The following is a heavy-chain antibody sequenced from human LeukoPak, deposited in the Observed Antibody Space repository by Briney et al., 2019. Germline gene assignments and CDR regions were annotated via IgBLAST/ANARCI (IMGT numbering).Heavy chain of an antibody. V-gene: IGHV4-59*12. CDR3: ARVLRWYRHFDY. CDR2: IYYSGST. J-gene: IGHJ4*02. Sequence: SETLSLTCTVSGGSISSYYWSWIRQPPGKGLEWIGYIYYSGSTNYNPSLKSRVTISVDTSKNQFSLKLSSVTAADTAVYYCARVLRWYRHFDYWGQGTLVTVSS. D-gene: IGHD4-23*01. CDR1: GGSISSYY.